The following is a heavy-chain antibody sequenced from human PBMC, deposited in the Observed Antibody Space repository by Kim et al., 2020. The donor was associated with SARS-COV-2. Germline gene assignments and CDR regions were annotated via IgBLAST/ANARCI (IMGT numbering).Heavy chain of an antibody. Sequence: YAQKVTGRVTMTTDTSANTAYMELWSLRSDDTAMYYCARGAYGDVSFDYWGQGTLVTVSS. J-gene: IGHJ4*02. V-gene: IGHV1-18*01. D-gene: IGHD4-17*01. CDR3: ARGAYGDVSFDY.